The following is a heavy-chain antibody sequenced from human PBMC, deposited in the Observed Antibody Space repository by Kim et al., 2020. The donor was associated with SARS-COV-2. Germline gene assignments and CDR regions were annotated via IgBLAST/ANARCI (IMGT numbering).Heavy chain of an antibody. CDR3: ARGSGHSSDRYV. CDR1: GFSFSGYW. Sequence: GGSLRLSCAAAGFSFSGYWMSWVRQAPGKGLEWVANIKEDGSVIYYVDSVKGRFTISRDNAKNSLYLQMNSLGAEDTAVYYCARGSGHSSDRYVWGQGTTVTVSS. D-gene: IGHD6-19*01. V-gene: IGHV3-7*01. CDR2: IKEDGSVI. J-gene: IGHJ6*02.